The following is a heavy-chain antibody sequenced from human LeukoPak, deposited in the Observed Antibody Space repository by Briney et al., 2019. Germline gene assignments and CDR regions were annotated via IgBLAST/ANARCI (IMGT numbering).Heavy chain of an antibody. V-gene: IGHV1-69*04. CDR2: IIPILAIP. J-gene: IGHJ4*02. Sequence: SVKVSCKASGGSLSSYAINWVRQAPGQRLEWMGRIIPILAIPNYAQQFQGRVTITADKSTSTAYMELSSLRSEDTAVYYCARGSPSRYWGQGTLVTVSS. D-gene: IGHD5/OR15-5a*01. CDR1: GGSLSSYA. CDR3: ARGSPSRY.